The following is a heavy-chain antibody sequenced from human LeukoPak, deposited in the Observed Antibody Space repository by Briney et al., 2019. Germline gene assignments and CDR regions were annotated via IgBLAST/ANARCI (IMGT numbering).Heavy chain of an antibody. J-gene: IGHJ4*02. CDR1: GYTFTVYY. Sequence: ASVKVSCKASGYTFTVYYIHWVRQAPGQGLEWMGWINPNSGGTNYAQKFQGRVTMTRDASISTAYMEMSRLRSDDTAIYHCARRGNYDNLWGNSLNNWGQGTLVTVSS. V-gene: IGHV1-2*02. CDR3: ARRGNYDNLWGNSLNN. CDR2: INPNSGGT. D-gene: IGHD3-16*01.